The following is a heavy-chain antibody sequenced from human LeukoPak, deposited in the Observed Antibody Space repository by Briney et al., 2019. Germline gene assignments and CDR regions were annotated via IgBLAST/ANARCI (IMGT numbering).Heavy chain of an antibody. Sequence: PGGSLRLSCAVSGFTFRTYAMSWVRQAPGKGLEWVSAISDTTYYADSVKGRFTISRDNSKNTLYLQMNSLRAEDTAVYYCARNYDSSGYTGYWGQGTLVTVSS. J-gene: IGHJ4*02. CDR3: ARNYDSSGYTGY. CDR1: GFTFRTYA. V-gene: IGHV3-23*01. CDR2: ISDTT. D-gene: IGHD3-22*01.